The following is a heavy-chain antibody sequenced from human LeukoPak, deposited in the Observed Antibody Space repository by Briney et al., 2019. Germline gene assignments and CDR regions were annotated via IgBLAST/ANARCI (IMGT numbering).Heavy chain of an antibody. V-gene: IGHV4-34*01. D-gene: IGHD2-2*01. CDR3: ARAYCSSTSCAPDY. CDR2: INHSGST. CDR1: GGSFSGYY. Sequence: SETLSPTCAVYGGSFSGYYWSGIRQPPGKGLEWNGEINHSGSTNYNPSLKSRVTISVDTSKNQFSLKLSSVTAADTAVYYCARAYCSSTSCAPDYWGQGTLVTVSS. J-gene: IGHJ4*02.